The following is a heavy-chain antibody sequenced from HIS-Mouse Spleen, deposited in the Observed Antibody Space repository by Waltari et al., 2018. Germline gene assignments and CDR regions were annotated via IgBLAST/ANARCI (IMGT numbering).Heavy chain of an antibody. V-gene: IGHV4-39*07. Sequence: QLQLQESGPGLVKPSETLSLTCTVSGGSISSSSYYWGWIRQPPGKGLEWIGSIYYSGRTYYNPSLKSRVTISVDTSKNQFSLKLRSATAADTAVYYCAREIPYSSSWYDWYFDLWGRGTLVTVSS. CDR2: IYYSGRT. J-gene: IGHJ2*01. CDR1: GGSISSSSYY. D-gene: IGHD6-13*01. CDR3: AREIPYSSSWYDWYFDL.